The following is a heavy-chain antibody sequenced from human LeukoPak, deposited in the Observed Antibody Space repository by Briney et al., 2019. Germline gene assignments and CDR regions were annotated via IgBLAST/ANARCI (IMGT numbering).Heavy chain of an antibody. Sequence: GGSLRLSCAASGFTFSSSWMXWVRLAXXXXXXXXANIREDGSEKYYVDSVKGRFTISRDNAKNSLYLQMNSLRDEDTAVYFCARGIQLWLYYLDSWGQGTLVTVSS. CDR2: IREDGSEK. V-gene: IGHV3-7*01. CDR3: ARGIQLWLYYLDS. D-gene: IGHD5-18*01. J-gene: IGHJ4*02. CDR1: GFTFSSSW.